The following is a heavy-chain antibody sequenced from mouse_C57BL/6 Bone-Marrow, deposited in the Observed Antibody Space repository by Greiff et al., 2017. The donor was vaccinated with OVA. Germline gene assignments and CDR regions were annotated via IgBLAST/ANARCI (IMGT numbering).Heavy chain of an antibody. D-gene: IGHD2-2*01. CDR3: ARALYGYTDFDY. J-gene: IGHJ2*01. Sequence: VQLQQSGAELARPGASVKLSCKASGYTFTSYGISWVKQRTGQGLEWIGEIYPRSGNTYYNEKFKGKATLPADKSSSTAYMELRSLTSEDSAVYFCARALYGYTDFDYWGQGTTLTGSS. CDR1: GYTFTSYG. V-gene: IGHV1-81*01. CDR2: IYPRSGNT.